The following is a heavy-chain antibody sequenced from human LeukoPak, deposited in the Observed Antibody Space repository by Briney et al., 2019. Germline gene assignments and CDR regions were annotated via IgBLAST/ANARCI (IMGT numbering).Heavy chain of an antibody. CDR1: GFTFSSYA. CDR3: ARERVVYYYYYGMDV. V-gene: IGHV3-30*04. CDR2: ISYDGSNK. Sequence: PGRSLRLSCAASGFTFSSYAMHWVRQAPGKRLEWVAVISYDGSNKYYADSVKGRFTISRDNSKNTLYLQMNSLRAEDTAVYYCARERVVYYYYYGMDVWGKGTTVTVSS. J-gene: IGHJ6*04.